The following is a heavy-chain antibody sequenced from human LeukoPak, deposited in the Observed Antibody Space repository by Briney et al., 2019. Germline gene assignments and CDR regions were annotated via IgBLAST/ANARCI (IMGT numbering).Heavy chain of an antibody. V-gene: IGHV4-34*01. D-gene: IGHD5-12*01. CDR3: ARVGRWLQLFDY. Sequence: PSETLSLTCAVYGGSFSGYYWSWIRQPPGKGLEWIGEINHSGSTNYNPSLKSRVTISVDTSKNQFSLKLSSVTAADTAVYYCARVGRWLQLFDYWGQGTLVTVSS. J-gene: IGHJ4*02. CDR1: GGSFSGYY. CDR2: INHSGST.